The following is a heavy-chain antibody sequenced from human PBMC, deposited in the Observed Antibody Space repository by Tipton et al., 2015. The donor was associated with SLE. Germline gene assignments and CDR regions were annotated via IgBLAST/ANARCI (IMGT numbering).Heavy chain of an antibody. Sequence: TLSLTCSVSGDSLSSYCWSWIRQSPGKGLEWIGYVYDRGTTNYNPSVMNRVVISLDRSENQFSLRMTSVSATDTAVYFCAREGAVRDSSGSFDSWGQGTLVTVSS. V-gene: IGHV4-59*08. D-gene: IGHD3-10*01. CDR3: AREGAVRDSSGSFDS. J-gene: IGHJ5*01. CDR2: VYDRGTT. CDR1: GDSLSSYC.